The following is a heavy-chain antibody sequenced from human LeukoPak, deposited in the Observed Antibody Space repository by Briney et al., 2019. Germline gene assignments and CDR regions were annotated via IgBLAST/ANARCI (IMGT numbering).Heavy chain of an antibody. CDR1: RFTFSSYV. CDR3: ARDYCGGDCSFDY. V-gene: IGHV3-30-3*01. D-gene: IGHD2-21*02. CDR2: VSDDGSNK. Sequence: GSLRLSCAASRFTFSSYVLHWVRQAPGKGLEWVAVVSDDGSNKYYAASVKGRFTISRDNSKNTLFLQMSSLRPEDTAVYYCARDYCGGDCSFDYWGQGTLVTVSS. J-gene: IGHJ4*02.